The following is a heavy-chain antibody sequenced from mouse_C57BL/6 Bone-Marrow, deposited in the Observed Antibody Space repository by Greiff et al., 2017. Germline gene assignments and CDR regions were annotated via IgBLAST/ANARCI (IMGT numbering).Heavy chain of an antibody. CDR3: ARKSPNWVYAMDD. Sequence: VQLQQSGPELVKPGASVKISCKASGYTFTDYYMNWVKQSHGQSLEWIGDINPNNGGTSYNQKFKGKATLTVDKSSSTAYMELRSLTSEDSAVYYCARKSPNWVYAMDDWGKGTSVTVSS. CDR1: GYTFTDYY. V-gene: IGHV1-26*01. CDR2: INPNNGGT. D-gene: IGHD4-1*02. J-gene: IGHJ4*01.